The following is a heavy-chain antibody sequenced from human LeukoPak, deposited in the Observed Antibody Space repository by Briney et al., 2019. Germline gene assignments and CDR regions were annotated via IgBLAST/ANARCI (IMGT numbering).Heavy chain of an antibody. V-gene: IGHV3-30*04. CDR1: GFTFSSYA. CDR2: ISYDGSNK. D-gene: IGHD1-20*01. CDR3: ARGRYSPIYNWNPRYDY. J-gene: IGHJ4*02. Sequence: GRSLRLSCAASGFTFSSYAMHWVRQAPGKGLEWVAVISYDGSNKYYADSVKGRFTISRDNSKNTLYLQMNSLRAEDTAVYYCARGRYSPIYNWNPRYDYWGQGTLVTVSS.